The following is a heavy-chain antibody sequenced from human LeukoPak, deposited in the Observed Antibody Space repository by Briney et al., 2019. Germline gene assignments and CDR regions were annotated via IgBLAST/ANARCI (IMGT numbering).Heavy chain of an antibody. CDR1: AYTFSGFY. V-gene: IGHV1-2*02. CDR3: AKDRYGDYEAPFHYYMDA. J-gene: IGHJ6*03. Sequence: ASVTVSCKASAYTFSGFYIHWMRQAPGQGIEWMGCINTNSGVTNYEQKLQGRVPITRDTSIDTAYMQLSRLRSDDTAVYYCAKDRYGDYEAPFHYYMDAWGRGTTVTVSS. CDR2: INTNSGVT. D-gene: IGHD5-12*01.